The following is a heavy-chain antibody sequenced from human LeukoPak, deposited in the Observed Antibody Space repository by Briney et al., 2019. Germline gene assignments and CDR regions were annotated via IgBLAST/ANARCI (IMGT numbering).Heavy chain of an antibody. V-gene: IGHV3-30-3*01. CDR2: ISYHGSNQ. Sequence: GGSLRLSCAASGFTFSSYSMHWVRQAPGKGLEWVAVISYHGSNQYYADSVKGRVTISRDNSKNTLYLQMNSLRAEDTAMYYCARGLRLGIAAAGTGYWGQGTLVTVSS. J-gene: IGHJ4*02. CDR3: ARGLRLGIAAAGTGY. D-gene: IGHD6-13*01. CDR1: GFTFSSYS.